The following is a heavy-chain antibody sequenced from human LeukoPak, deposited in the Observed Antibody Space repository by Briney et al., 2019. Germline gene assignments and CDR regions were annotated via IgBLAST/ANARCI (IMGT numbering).Heavy chain of an antibody. CDR3: AKVVYDSSGYYFYY. CDR1: GFTFSSYA. V-gene: IGHV3-23*01. CDR2: ISGSGGST. J-gene: IGHJ4*02. Sequence: PGESLRLSCAASGFTFSSYAMSWVRQAPGKGLEWVSAISGSGGSTYYADSVKGRFTISRDNSKNTLYLQMNSLRAEDTAVYYCAKVVYDSSGYYFYYWGQGTLVTVSS. D-gene: IGHD3-22*01.